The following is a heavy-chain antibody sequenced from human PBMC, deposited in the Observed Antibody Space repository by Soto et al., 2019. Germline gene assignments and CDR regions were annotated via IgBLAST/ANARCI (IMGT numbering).Heavy chain of an antibody. CDR1: GFTFSSYA. D-gene: IGHD3-10*01. CDR3: AKDYYYYGSGRPIYGMDV. V-gene: IGHV3-23*01. J-gene: IGHJ6*02. CDR2: ISGSGGST. Sequence: EVQLLESGGGLVQPGGSLRLSCAASGFTFSSYAMSWVRQAPGKGLEWVSAISGSGGSTNYADSVKGRFTISRDNSKNTLYLQMNSLRAEDTAVYYCAKDYYYYGSGRPIYGMDVWGQGTTVTVSS.